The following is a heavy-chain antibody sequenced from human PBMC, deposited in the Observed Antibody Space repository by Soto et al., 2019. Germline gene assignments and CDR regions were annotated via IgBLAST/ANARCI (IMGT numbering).Heavy chain of an antibody. Sequence: ASVKVSCKASGYTFRSYDINWVRQATGQGLEWMGWMNPNSGNTGYAQKFQGRVTMTTDTSINTAYMELSSLRSEDTAVYYCARGFVDIVATNWFDPWGQGTLVTVSS. CDR3: ARGFVDIVATNWFDP. V-gene: IGHV1-8*01. J-gene: IGHJ5*02. CDR1: GYTFRSYD. CDR2: MNPNSGNT. D-gene: IGHD5-12*01.